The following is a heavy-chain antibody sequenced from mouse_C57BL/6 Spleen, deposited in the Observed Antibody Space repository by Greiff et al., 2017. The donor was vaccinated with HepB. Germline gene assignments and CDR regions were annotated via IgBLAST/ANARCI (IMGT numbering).Heavy chain of an antibody. D-gene: IGHD1-1*01. Sequence: VKLQESGAELVRPGASVTLSCKASGYTFTDYEMHWVKQTPVHGLEWIGAIDPETGGTAYNQKFKGKAILTADKSSSTAYMELRSLTSEDSAVYYCTRRAYYGSSYLDYWGQGTTLTVSS. CDR2: IDPETGGT. V-gene: IGHV1-15*01. CDR3: TRRAYYGSSYLDY. CDR1: GYTFTDYE. J-gene: IGHJ2*01.